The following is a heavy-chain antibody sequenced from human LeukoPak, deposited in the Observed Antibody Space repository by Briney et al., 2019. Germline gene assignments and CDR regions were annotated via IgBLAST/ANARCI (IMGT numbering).Heavy chain of an antibody. CDR2: IYHSGST. CDR3: ARAGLRYFDWLFALNWFDP. D-gene: IGHD3-9*01. V-gene: IGHV4-38-2*02. Sequence: SETLSLTCTVSGYSISSGYYWGWIRQPPGKGLEWIGSIYHSGSTYYNPSLKSRVTISVDTSKNQFSLKLSSVTAADTAVYYCARAGLRYFDWLFALNWFDPWGQGTLVTVSS. CDR1: GYSISSGYY. J-gene: IGHJ5*02.